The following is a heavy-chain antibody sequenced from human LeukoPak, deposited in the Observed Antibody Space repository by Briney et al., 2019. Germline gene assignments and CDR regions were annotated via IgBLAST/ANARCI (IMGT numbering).Heavy chain of an antibody. V-gene: IGHV3-48*01. J-gene: IGHJ4*02. D-gene: IGHD3-16*02. Sequence: GGSLRLSCAASGFTFSSYSMNWVRQAPGKGLEWVSYISSSSSTIYYADSVKGRFTISRDNAKNSLYLQMNSLRAEDTAVYYCARDRGMITFGGVIVPRPFEYWGQGTLVTVSS. CDR2: ISSSSSTI. CDR1: GFTFSSYS. CDR3: ARDRGMITFGGVIVPRPFEY.